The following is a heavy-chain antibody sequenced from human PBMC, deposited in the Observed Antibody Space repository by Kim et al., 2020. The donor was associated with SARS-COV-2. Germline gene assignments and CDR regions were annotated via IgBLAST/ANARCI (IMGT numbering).Heavy chain of an antibody. J-gene: IGHJ6*02. V-gene: IGHV3-11*06. CDR3: ARLIAVAGYCYYGMDV. Sequence: SVKGRFTITRDNAKNSLYLQMNSLRAEDTAVYYCARLIAVAGYCYYGMDVWGQGTTVTVSS. D-gene: IGHD6-19*01.